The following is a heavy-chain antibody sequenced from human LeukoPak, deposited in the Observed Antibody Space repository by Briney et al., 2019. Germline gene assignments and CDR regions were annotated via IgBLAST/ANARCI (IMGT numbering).Heavy chain of an antibody. J-gene: IGHJ4*02. CDR2: IYYSGSS. D-gene: IGHD1-1*01. CDR3: AKSKSLGVQYFDN. V-gene: IGHV4-59*01. CDR1: GGSISSYY. Sequence: PSETLSLTCTVSGGSISSYYWSWIRQPPGRGLEWIGYIYYSGSSNYNPSLKSRVTISVDTSKNQISLRLSSVTAADTAVYYCAKSKSLGVQYFDNWGQGTLATVSS.